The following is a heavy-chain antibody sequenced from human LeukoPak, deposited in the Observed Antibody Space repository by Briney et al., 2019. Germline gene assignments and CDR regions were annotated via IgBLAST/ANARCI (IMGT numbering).Heavy chain of an antibody. Sequence: SETLSLTCAVYGGSFSGYYWSWIRQPPGKGLEWIGEINHSGSTNYNPSLKSRVTISVDTSKDQFSLKLSSVTAADTAVYYCARIPNASRGYFDLGGRGTLVTVSS. D-gene: IGHD2-8*01. CDR3: ARIPNASRGYFDL. CDR2: INHSGST. J-gene: IGHJ2*01. V-gene: IGHV4-34*01. CDR1: GGSFSGYY.